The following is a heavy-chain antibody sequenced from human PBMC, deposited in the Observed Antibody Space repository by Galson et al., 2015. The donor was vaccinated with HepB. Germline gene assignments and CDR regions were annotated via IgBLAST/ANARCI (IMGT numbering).Heavy chain of an antibody. V-gene: IGHV3-49*03. Sequence: SPRLSCAASGFTFGDYTISWFRQAPGKGLEWVGFIRSKAHGGTTEYVASVKGRFTISRQDSKSIAYLQINGLKTEDTAVYYCTGDRKGGYGPFDYWGQGTLVTVSS. D-gene: IGHD5-12*01. CDR2: IRSKAHGGTT. CDR3: TGDRKGGYGPFDY. J-gene: IGHJ4*02. CDR1: GFTFGDYT.